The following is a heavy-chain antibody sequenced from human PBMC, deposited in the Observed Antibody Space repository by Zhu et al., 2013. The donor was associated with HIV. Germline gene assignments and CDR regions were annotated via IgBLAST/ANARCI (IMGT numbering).Heavy chain of an antibody. CDR2: INAGNGNT. Sequence: QVQLVQSGAEVKKPGASVKVSCKASGYTFTSYAMHWVRQAPGQRLEWMGWINAGNGNTKYSQKFQGRVTITRDTSASTAYMELSSLRSEDTAVYYCAREPTIFGVVIGYGWFDPWGQGTLVTVSS. CDR3: AREPTIFGVVIGYGWFDP. CDR1: GYTFTSYA. V-gene: IGHV1-3*01. J-gene: IGHJ5*02. D-gene: IGHD3-3*01.